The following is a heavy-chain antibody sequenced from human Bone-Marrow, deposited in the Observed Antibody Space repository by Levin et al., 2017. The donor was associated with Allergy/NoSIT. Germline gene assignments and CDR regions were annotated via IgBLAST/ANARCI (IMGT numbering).Heavy chain of an antibody. V-gene: IGHV3-7*01. Sequence: LSLTCAASGFTFSQYWMNWVRQAPGKGLEWVANIQPDGSEKLYVDSVKGRFAISRDNAKNSLSLQMNNLRPEDTAVYYCARDGGGADVWGQGTTVTVSS. CDR1: GFTFSQYW. J-gene: IGHJ6*02. D-gene: IGHD4-23*01. CDR3: ARDGGGADV. CDR2: IQPDGSEK.